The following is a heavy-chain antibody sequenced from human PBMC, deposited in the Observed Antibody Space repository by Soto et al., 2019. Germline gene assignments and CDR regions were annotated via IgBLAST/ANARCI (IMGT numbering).Heavy chain of an antibody. Sequence: LKVSCEVSGGTFRSYYIRWLLPAPGQGLEWMGWINPSSGGTNYEQKFPGWVTMTRDTSISTAYMELRRLRSDDTAVDYCARDYGFQLRLSEWSNLTCYYGMDVWGQGTTVTVSS. J-gene: IGHJ6*02. V-gene: IGHV1-2*04. CDR1: GGTFRSYY. CDR2: INPSSGGT. CDR3: ARDYGFQLRLSEWSNLTCYYGMDV. D-gene: IGHD3-3*01.